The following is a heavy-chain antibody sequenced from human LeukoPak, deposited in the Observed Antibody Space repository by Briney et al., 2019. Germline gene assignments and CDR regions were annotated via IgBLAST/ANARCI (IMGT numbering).Heavy chain of an antibody. CDR2: INAGNGNT. D-gene: IGHD2-2*02. J-gene: IGHJ5*02. Sequence: GASVKVSCRASGYTFTSYAMHWVRQAPGQRLEWMGWINAGNGNTKYSQKFQGRVTMTRDTSISTAYMELRGLRSEDTAVYYCVRDGEGAAISVNYWFDPWGQGTLVTVSS. V-gene: IGHV1-3*01. CDR1: GYTFTSYA. CDR3: VRDGEGAAISVNYWFDP.